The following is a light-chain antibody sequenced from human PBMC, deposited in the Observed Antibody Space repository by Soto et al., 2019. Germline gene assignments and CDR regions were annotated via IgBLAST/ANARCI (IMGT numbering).Light chain of an antibody. CDR2: GAS. CDR1: QSVSSSY. J-gene: IGKJ3*01. V-gene: IGKV3-20*01. CDR3: QQYGSSLFT. Sequence: EIVLTQSPGTLSLSPGERATLSCRASQSVSSSYLAWYQQKPGQAPRLLIYGASSRATGIPDRFSGSGSGTDFALTMSRLEPGDCAVYYCQQYGSSLFTFGPGTKVDIK.